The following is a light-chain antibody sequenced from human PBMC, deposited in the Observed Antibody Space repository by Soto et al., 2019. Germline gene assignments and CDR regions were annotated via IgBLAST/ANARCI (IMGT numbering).Light chain of an antibody. V-gene: IGKV3-11*01. CDR3: QQRSNWPIT. CDR1: HSVNSH. CDR2: DAS. J-gene: IGKJ5*01. Sequence: MMMTQSPATLSVSPGERVTLSCRTSHSVNSHVAWYQQKPGQAPRLLIYDASSRPTDIPARFSGSGSGTDFTLTISSLEPEDFALYYCQQRSNWPITFGQGTRREIK.